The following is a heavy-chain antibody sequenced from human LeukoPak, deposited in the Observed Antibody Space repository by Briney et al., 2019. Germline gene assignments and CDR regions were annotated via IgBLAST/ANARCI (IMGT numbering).Heavy chain of an antibody. CDR1: GGSISSYY. J-gene: IGHJ4*02. D-gene: IGHD3-10*01. V-gene: IGHV4-59*01. CDR2: IYYSGST. CDR3: ARGHMVRGVIQDY. Sequence: SETLSLTCTVSGGSISSYYWSRIRQPPGKGLEWIGYIYYSGSTNYNPSLKSRVTISVDTSKNQFSLKLSSVTAADTAVYYCARGHMVRGVIQDYWGQGTLVTVSS.